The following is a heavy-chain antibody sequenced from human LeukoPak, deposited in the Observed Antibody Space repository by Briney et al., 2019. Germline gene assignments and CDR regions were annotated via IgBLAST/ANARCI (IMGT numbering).Heavy chain of an antibody. CDR3: ARVGGGSHLWYFDY. CDR1: GGSISSSNW. D-gene: IGHD5-24*01. V-gene: IGHV4-4*02. Sequence: SGTLSLTCAVSGGSISSSNWWSWVRQPPGKGLEWIGEIYHSGSTNYNPSLKSRVTISVDKSKNHFSLKLSSVTAADTAVYYCARVGGGSHLWYFDYWGQGTLVTVSS. CDR2: IYHSGST. J-gene: IGHJ4*02.